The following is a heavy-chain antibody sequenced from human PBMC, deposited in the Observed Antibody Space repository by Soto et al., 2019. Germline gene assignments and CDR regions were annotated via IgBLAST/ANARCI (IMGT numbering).Heavy chain of an antibody. CDR1: GGTFSSYA. D-gene: IGHD2-21*01. CDR3: ARGPPYCGGDCYDY. V-gene: IGHV1-69*01. Sequence: QVQLVQSGAEVKKPGSSVKGSCKASGGTFSSYAISWGRQAPGQGLEWMGGIIPIFGTANYAQKCQGRVTITADESTRTAYLELLSLRSADTDVYYCARGPPYCGGDCYDYWGQGTLVTVSS. J-gene: IGHJ4*02. CDR2: IIPIFGTA.